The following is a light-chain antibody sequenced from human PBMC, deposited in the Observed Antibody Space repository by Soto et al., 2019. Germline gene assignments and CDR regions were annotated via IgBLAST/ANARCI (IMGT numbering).Light chain of an antibody. Sequence: QSVLTQPSSASASLGSSVRLTCSLSSGHSTHIIAWHQHQPGEAPRYLMKIETDGTYSKGSGIPDRFSGSSSGAERYLSISNLQSEDEADYYCETWDTSTQVFGGGTQLTVL. J-gene: IGLJ2*01. V-gene: IGLV4-60*03. CDR2: IETDGTY. CDR3: ETWDTSTQV. CDR1: SGHSTHI.